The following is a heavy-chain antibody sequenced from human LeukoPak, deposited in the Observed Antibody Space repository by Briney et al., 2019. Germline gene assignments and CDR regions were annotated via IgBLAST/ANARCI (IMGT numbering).Heavy chain of an antibody. CDR3: TTDFLGPHDYGAF. D-gene: IGHD4-17*01. Sequence: GGSLRLSCAASGFTFSNAWMSWVRQAPRKGLEWVGRVKSKTDAGTTDYAAPVKGRFTISRDDSKNTLYLQMNSLKTEDTAVYYCTTDFLGPHDYGAFWGRGTLATVSS. CDR1: GFTFSNAW. V-gene: IGHV3-15*01. J-gene: IGHJ2*01. CDR2: VKSKTDAGTT.